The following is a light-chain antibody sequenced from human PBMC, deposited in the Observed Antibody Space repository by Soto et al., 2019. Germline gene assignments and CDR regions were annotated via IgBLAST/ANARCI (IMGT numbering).Light chain of an antibody. J-gene: IGLJ1*01. CDR1: SSDVGGYNF. CDR2: DVS. Sequence: QSALTQPASVSGSPGQSITISCIGTSSDVGGYNFVSWYQQHPGKAPKLMIYDVSNRPSGVSNRFSGSKSGNTASLTISGLQAEDEADYYCSSYTSRNTLVFGTGIKVTVL. CDR3: SSYTSRNTLV. V-gene: IGLV2-14*01.